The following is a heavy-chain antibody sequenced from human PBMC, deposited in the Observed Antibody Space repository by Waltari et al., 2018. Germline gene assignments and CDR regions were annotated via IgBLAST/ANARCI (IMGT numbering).Heavy chain of an antibody. Sequence: QVQLVQSGAAGKKPGASVKVSCKASVYTFTGYYMHWLRQGPGQGLEWMGWINPNSGGTNYAQKFQGRVTMTRDTSISTAYMELSRLRSDDTAVYYCARGAYYYDSSGYWDYWGQGTLVTVSS. D-gene: IGHD3-22*01. J-gene: IGHJ4*02. CDR3: ARGAYYYDSSGYWDY. CDR1: VYTFTGYY. V-gene: IGHV1-2*02. CDR2: INPNSGGT.